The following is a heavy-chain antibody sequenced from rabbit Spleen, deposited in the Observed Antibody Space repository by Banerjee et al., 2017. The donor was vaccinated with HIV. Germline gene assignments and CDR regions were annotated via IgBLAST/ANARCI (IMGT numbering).Heavy chain of an antibody. CDR3: VRSDAGSGDSFNL. V-gene: IGHV1S40*01. CDR2: IDAGSSGFT. Sequence: QSLEESGGDLVKPGASLTLTCTASGVSFSYNSYMCWVRQAPGKGLEWIACIDAGSSGFTYFATWAKGRFTISKTSSTTVTLHMTSLTAADTATYFCVRSDAGSGDSFNLWGPGTLVTVS. CDR1: GVSFSYNSY. J-gene: IGHJ4*01. D-gene: IGHD8-1*01.